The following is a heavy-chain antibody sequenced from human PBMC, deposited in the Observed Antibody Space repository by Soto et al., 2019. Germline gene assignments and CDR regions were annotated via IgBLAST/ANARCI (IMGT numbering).Heavy chain of an antibody. V-gene: IGHV6-1*01. D-gene: IGHD3-9*01. Sequence: PSQTLSLTCAISGDSVSSNSAAWNWIRQSPSRGLEWLGRTYYRSKWYNDYAVSVKSRITINPDTSKNQFSLKLSSVTAADTAVYYCARVVDWSYPYYFDYWGQGTLVTVSS. CDR3: ARVVDWSYPYYFDY. CDR1: GDSVSSNSAA. CDR2: TYYRSKWYN. J-gene: IGHJ4*02.